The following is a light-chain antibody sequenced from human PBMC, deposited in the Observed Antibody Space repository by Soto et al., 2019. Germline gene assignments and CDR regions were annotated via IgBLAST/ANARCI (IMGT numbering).Light chain of an antibody. CDR3: SSFTTPSSDV. CDR2: EVS. J-gene: IGLJ1*01. V-gene: IGLV2-14*01. Sequence: QSALTQPASVSGSPGQSITISCTGTSSDDGGYHYISWYQHHPGKAPKVIIYEVSNRPSGVSNRFSGSKSGNTASLTISGLQAEDEADYYCSSFTTPSSDVFGTGTKLTVL. CDR1: SSDDGGYHY.